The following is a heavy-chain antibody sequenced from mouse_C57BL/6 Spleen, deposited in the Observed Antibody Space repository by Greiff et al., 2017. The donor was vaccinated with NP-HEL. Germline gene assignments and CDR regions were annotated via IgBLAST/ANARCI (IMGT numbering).Heavy chain of an antibody. D-gene: IGHD2-4*01. CDR3: ARGGDYDWYFDV. J-gene: IGHJ1*03. CDR1: GYTFTSYW. Sequence: LQESGAELVRPGSSVKLSCKASGYTFTSYWMHWVKQRPIQGLEWIGNIDPSDSETHYNQKFKDKATLTVDKSSSTAYMQLSSLTSEDSAVYYCARGGDYDWYFDVWGTGTTVTVSS. V-gene: IGHV1-52*01. CDR2: IDPSDSET.